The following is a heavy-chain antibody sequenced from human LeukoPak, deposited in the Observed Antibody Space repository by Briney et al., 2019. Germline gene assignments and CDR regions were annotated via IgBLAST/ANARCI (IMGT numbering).Heavy chain of an antibody. CDR1: GFTFSSDS. CDR2: ISSSSSYI. D-gene: IGHD5-24*01. CDR3: ARARDGYNPIDY. V-gene: IGHV3-21*01. Sequence: GGSLRLSCAASGFTFSSDSMNWVRQAPGKGLEWVSSISSSSSYIFYAVSVKGRFTISRDNAKNSLYLQMNSLRAEDTAVYYCARARDGYNPIDYWGQGTLVTVSS. J-gene: IGHJ4*02.